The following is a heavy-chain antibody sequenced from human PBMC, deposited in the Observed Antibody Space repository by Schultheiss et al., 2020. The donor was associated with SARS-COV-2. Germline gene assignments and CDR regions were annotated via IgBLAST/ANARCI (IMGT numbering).Heavy chain of an antibody. J-gene: IGHJ6*03. D-gene: IGHD3-10*01. CDR3: ARDYIPHYYYYYMDV. CDR1: GFTFSDHG. CDR2: IWDDGSKR. V-gene: IGHV3-33*01. Sequence: GGSLRLSCSASGFTFSDHGMHWVRQAPGKGLEWVAVIWDDGSKRYYVDSVKGRFTISRDNSKNTLYLQMNSLRDEDTAVYYCARDYIPHYYYYYMDVWGKGTSVTVSS.